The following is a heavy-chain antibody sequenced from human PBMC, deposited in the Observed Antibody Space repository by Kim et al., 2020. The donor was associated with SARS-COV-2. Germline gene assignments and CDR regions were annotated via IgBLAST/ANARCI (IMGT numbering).Heavy chain of an antibody. V-gene: IGHV3-11*04. CDR3: FYSSGPL. CDR2: SGSTI. Sequence: SGSTIYYADSVKGRFTISRDNAKNSLYLQMNSLRAEDTAVYYCFYSSGPLWGQGTLVTVSS. J-gene: IGHJ1*01. D-gene: IGHD6-19*01.